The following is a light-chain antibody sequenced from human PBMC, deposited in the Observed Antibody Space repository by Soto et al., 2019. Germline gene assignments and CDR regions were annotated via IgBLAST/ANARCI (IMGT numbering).Light chain of an antibody. V-gene: IGKV1-5*01. CDR3: QQYETFSGT. CDR1: QSISNW. CDR2: DVS. Sequence: IQMTQSPSTLSASVGDRVTITCRASQSISNWLAWYQQKPGKAPTLLIYDVSRLESGVPSRFSGSGSGTEFTLTINSLQPDDFATYYCQQYETFSGTFGPGTKVDIK. J-gene: IGKJ1*01.